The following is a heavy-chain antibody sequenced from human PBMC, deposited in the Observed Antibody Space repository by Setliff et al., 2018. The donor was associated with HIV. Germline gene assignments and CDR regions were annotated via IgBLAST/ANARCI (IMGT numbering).Heavy chain of an antibody. CDR2: LNTNTWNP. Sequence: ASVKVSCKASGYTFTRYSMNWVRQAPGQGLEWMGWLNTNTWNPTYAQGLTGRFDFSLDTSLSTAYLAISGLKVEDSAVYYCARDSSEYYDILTGEYHNMDVWGKGTSVTVSS. J-gene: IGHJ6*03. CDR3: ARDSSEYYDILTGEYHNMDV. V-gene: IGHV7-4-1*02. D-gene: IGHD3-9*01. CDR1: GYTFTRYS.